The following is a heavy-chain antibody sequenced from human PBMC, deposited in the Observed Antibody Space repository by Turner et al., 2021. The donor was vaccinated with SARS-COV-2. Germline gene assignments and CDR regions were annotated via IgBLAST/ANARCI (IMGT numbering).Heavy chain of an antibody. Sequence: VQLVQSAAEVKTLVSSVKVSCMYSGGTFSNFALSWMRQAPGQGLEWLGGIIPFVGTAKYSQKFQNRVTFTADKVTNTAYMELNNLRSDYTVVYFCARDRFSDNRGYCYESGYWGQGTQVTVSA. V-gene: IGHV1-69*10. J-gene: IGHJ1*01. CDR1: GGTFSNFA. CDR3: ARDRFSDNRGYCYESGY. CDR2: IIPFVGTA. D-gene: IGHD3-22*01.